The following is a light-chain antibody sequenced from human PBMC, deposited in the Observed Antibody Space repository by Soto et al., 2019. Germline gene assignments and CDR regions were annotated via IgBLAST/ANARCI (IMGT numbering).Light chain of an antibody. CDR2: VNSDGSH. Sequence: QSVLTQSPSASASLGASVKLTCTLSSGHSNYAIAWHQQQPEKGPRYLMKVNSDGSHSKGDGIADRFSGSSSGAERYLTISSLQFEHEGDYYCQTWGTGFEVFGGGTRVTVL. V-gene: IGLV4-69*01. CDR3: QTWGTGFEV. CDR1: SGHSNYA. J-gene: IGLJ3*02.